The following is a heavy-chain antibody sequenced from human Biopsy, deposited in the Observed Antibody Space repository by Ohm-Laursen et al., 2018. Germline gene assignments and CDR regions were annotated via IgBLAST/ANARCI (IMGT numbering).Heavy chain of an antibody. CDR1: GYTFPNFG. J-gene: IGHJ3*01. V-gene: IGHV1-18*01. CDR2: ISPYNGNG. Sequence: ASVKVSCKTSGYTFPNFGISWVRQAPGRGLEWMGWISPYNGNGDYEKNFHGRVTLTADTSTSTVYMELRSLRSGDTAVYYCATSHYFESTGYAFDFWGQGTMVSVSS. D-gene: IGHD3-22*01. CDR3: ATSHYFESTGYAFDF.